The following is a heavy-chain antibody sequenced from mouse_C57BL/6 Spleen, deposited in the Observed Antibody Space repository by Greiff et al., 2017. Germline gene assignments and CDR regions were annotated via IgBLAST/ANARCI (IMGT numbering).Heavy chain of an antibody. CDR1: GYTFTSYG. D-gene: IGHD2-12*01. J-gene: IGHJ4*01. CDR2: IYPRSGNT. V-gene: IGHV1-81*01. CDR3: ATPYYSPYYAMDY. Sequence: VQLQQSGAELARPGASVKLSCKASGYTFTSYGISWVKQRTGQGLEWIGEIYPRSGNTYYNEKFKGKATLTADKSSSTAYMELRSLTSEDSAVYFCATPYYSPYYAMDYWGQGTSVTVSS.